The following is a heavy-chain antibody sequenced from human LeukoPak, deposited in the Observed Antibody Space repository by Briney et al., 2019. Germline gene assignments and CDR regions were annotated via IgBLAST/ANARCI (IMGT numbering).Heavy chain of an antibody. CDR3: ATAPNYYDSSGYYYFDY. V-gene: IGHV1-24*01. J-gene: IGHJ4*02. D-gene: IGHD3-22*01. Sequence: EASVKVSCQVSGYTLTELSMHWLGQAAGKGVAWMGGFDPEDGETIYAQKFQGRVTMTEDTSTDTAYMELSSLRSEDTAVYYCATAPNYYDSSGYYYFDYWGQGTLVTVSS. CDR1: GYTLTELS. CDR2: FDPEDGET.